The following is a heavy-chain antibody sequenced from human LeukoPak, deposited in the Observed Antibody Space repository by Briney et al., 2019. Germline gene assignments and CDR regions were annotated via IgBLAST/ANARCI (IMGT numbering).Heavy chain of an antibody. CDR2: ISSSGSTI. J-gene: IGHJ5*02. V-gene: IGHV3-48*03. CDR3: ARDRQWLGQNWFDP. D-gene: IGHD6-19*01. Sequence: PGGSLRLSCAASGFTFSSYEMNWVRQAPGKGLEWVSYISSSGSTIYYADSVKGRFTISRDNAKNSLYLQMNSLRAEDTAVYYCARDRQWLGQNWFDPWGQGTLVTVSS. CDR1: GFTFSSYE.